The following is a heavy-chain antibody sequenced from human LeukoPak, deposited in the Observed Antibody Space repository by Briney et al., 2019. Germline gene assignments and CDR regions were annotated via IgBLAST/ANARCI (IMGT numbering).Heavy chain of an antibody. Sequence: SETLSLTCAVYGGSLNGYYWSWIRQHPGKGLEWIGEINHSGSTKYNPSHKTRVTISADTSKNQFSLKLYSVTAADTAVYYCAGGTYYYDSSGYQYYFDYWGQGTLVTASS. V-gene: IGHV4-34*01. J-gene: IGHJ4*02. CDR1: GGSLNGYY. CDR2: INHSGST. D-gene: IGHD3-22*01. CDR3: AGGTYYYDSSGYQYYFDY.